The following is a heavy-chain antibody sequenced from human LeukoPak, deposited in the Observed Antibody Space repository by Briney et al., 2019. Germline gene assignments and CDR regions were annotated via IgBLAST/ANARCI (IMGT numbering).Heavy chain of an antibody. CDR2: INPNSGGT. Sequence: ASVKVSCKASGYTFTGYYMHWVRQAPGQRLEWMGWINPNSGGTNYAQKFQGRVTMTRDTSISTAYMELSRLRSDDTAVYYCARDLPLTVTTSDYWGQGTLVTVSS. D-gene: IGHD4-17*01. J-gene: IGHJ4*02. V-gene: IGHV1-2*02. CDR1: GYTFTGYY. CDR3: ARDLPLTVTTSDY.